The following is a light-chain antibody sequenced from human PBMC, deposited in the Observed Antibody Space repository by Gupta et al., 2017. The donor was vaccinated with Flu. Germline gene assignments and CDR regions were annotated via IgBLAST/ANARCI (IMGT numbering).Light chain of an antibody. Sequence: DIVMTQSPLSLPVTPGEPAFISCRSSQSLLHSNSYNYLDWYLQKPGPSPQLLIYLGSNRAAGVPDRFSGSGSGTDFTLKISRVEVEDVGVYYCVQALQTPLTFGGGTKVEIK. CDR3: VQALQTPLT. V-gene: IGKV2-28*01. CDR1: QSLLHSNSYNY. J-gene: IGKJ4*01. CDR2: LGS.